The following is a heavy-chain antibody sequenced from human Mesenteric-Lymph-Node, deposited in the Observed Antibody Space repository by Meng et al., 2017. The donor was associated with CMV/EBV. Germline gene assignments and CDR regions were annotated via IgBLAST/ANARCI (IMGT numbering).Heavy chain of an antibody. V-gene: IGHV3-23*01. CDR2: ITGAADTT. J-gene: IGHJ4*02. CDR3: VKRHTSGWYAFDC. D-gene: IGHD6-19*01. CDR1: GFTFKYHA. Sequence: GESLKISCEASGFTFKYHAMSWVRQAPGQGLEWVSGITGAADTTYYADSVKGRFTISRDNSKNKVYLQMNGLRAEDTALYFCVKRHTSGWYAFDCWGQGTLVTVSS.